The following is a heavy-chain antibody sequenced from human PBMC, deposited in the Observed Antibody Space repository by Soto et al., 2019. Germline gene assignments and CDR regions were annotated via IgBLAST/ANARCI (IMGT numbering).Heavy chain of an antibody. V-gene: IGHV3-23*01. J-gene: IGHJ5*02. CDR2: ISGSGGST. CDR3: AKGPRKQLVLGWFDP. D-gene: IGHD6-6*01. CDR1: GFTFSSYA. Sequence: GGSLRLSCAASGFTFSSYAMSWVRQAPGKGLEWVSAISGSGGSTYYADSVKGRFTISRDNSKNTLYLQMNSLRAEDTAVYYCAKGPRKQLVLGWFDPWGQGTLVTVSS.